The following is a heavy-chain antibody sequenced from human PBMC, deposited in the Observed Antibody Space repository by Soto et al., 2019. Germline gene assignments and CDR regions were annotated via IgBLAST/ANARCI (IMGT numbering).Heavy chain of an antibody. CDR3: ARGVTGTTFYYYYYMDV. J-gene: IGHJ6*03. CDR2: INHSGST. Sequence: KTSETLSLTCAVYGGSFSGYYWSWIRQPPGKGLEWIGEINHSGSTNYNPSLKSRVTISVDTSKNQFSLKLSSVTAADTAVYYCARGVTGTTFYYYYYMDVWGKGTTVTVSS. V-gene: IGHV4-34*01. D-gene: IGHD1-7*01. CDR1: GGSFSGYY.